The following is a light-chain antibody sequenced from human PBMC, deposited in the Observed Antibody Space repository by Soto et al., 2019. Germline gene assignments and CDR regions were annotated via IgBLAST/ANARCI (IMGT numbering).Light chain of an antibody. V-gene: IGLV2-14*01. J-gene: IGLJ1*01. CDR1: SSDVGRFNY. CDR2: DVT. Sequence: QSALTQPASVSGSPGQSITISCTGTSSDVGRFNYVSWYQQHPGKAPKLIIYDVTNRPSGISYHFSGSKSGNTASLTISGLQAEDEADYYCTSYASSGTLYVFGTGTKLTVL. CDR3: TSYASSGTLYV.